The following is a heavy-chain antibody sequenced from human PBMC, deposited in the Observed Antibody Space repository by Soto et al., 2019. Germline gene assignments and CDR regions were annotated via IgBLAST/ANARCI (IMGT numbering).Heavy chain of an antibody. V-gene: IGHV3-23*01. CDR3: AVTPNCGRDCSAASYWYFDI. D-gene: IGHD2-21*02. CDR1: GLTFGNYA. Sequence: EVQLLESGGGWVQPGGSVRLSCAASGLTFGNYAMSWVRQAPGKGLEWVSAISGDSGRTYYADSVKGRFTISRDNSKNTLYLQMNTLRAEDTAVYYCAVTPNCGRDCSAASYWYFDIWGRGTLVTVSS. CDR2: ISGDSGRT. J-gene: IGHJ2*01.